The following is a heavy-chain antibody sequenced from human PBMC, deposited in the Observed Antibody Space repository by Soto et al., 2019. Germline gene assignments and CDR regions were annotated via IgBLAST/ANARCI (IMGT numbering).Heavy chain of an antibody. CDR1: GFTFSSYA. J-gene: IGHJ4*02. CDR2: ISGSGGST. CDR3: AKGKVRYYDFWSGSEEFDY. V-gene: IGHV3-23*01. D-gene: IGHD3-3*01. Sequence: GGSLRLSCAASGFTFSSYAMSWVRQAPGKGLEWVSAISGSGGSTYYADSVKGRFTISRDNSKNTLYLQMNSLRAEDTAVYYCAKGKVRYYDFWSGSEEFDYWGQGTLVTVSS.